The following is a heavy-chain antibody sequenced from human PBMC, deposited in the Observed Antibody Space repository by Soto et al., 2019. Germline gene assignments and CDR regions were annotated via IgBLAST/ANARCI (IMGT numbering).Heavy chain of an antibody. V-gene: IGHV3-23*01. CDR3: AKRTRTACFPFDY. D-gene: IGHD2-15*01. J-gene: IGHJ4*02. CDR1: GFSFSDFA. CDR2: ISASGGST. Sequence: GGSLRLSCVVSGFSFSDFAMTWVRQTAGKGLEWISSISASGGSTNYADSVKGRFTISRDNSKNTLYLQMNSLRVEDTAMYFCAKRTRTACFPFDYWGRGALVTVSS.